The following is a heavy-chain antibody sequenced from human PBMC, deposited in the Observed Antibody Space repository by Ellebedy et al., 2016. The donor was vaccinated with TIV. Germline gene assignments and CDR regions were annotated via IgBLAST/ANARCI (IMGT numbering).Heavy chain of an antibody. V-gene: IGHV4-59*08. CDR3: ARYYSGTTYAFDI. Sequence: MPSETLSLTCTVSGGSIGSYYWSRIRQPPGKGLEWIGYIYYSGSTNYNPSLKSRVTISVDTSKNQFSLKLSSVTAADTAVYYCARYYSGTTYAFDIWGQGTMVTVSS. D-gene: IGHD1-7*01. CDR1: GGSIGSYY. J-gene: IGHJ3*02. CDR2: IYYSGST.